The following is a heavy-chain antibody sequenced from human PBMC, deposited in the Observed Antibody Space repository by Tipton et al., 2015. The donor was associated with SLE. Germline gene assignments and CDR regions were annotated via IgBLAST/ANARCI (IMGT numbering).Heavy chain of an antibody. CDR2: LNHSGST. D-gene: IGHD6-13*01. Sequence: GLVKPSETLSLTCAVYGGSFSGYYWSWIRQPPGKGLEWIGELNHSGSTNYNPSLKSRVTISVDTSKNQFSLKLSSVTAADTAVYYCARQGLAAAGYYYYYMDVWGKGTTVTVSS. V-gene: IGHV4-34*01. J-gene: IGHJ6*03. CDR1: GGSFSGYY. CDR3: ARQGLAAAGYYYYYMDV.